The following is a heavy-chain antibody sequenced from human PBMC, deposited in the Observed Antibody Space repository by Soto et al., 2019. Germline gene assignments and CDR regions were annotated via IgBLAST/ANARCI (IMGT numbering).Heavy chain of an antibody. D-gene: IGHD2-15*01. J-gene: IGHJ4*02. V-gene: IGHV3-7*05. CDR3: ARGPGGSNDGTFNY. CDR1: GFTVSIYW. Sequence: EVQLVESGGGLVQPGGSLRLSCAASGFTVSIYWMKWVRRTPVKGLEWVANINQDGSEKNYVDSVRGRFTISRDNAKNSLYLQMSSLRAEDTAIYYCARGPGGSNDGTFNYWGQGALVTVSS. CDR2: INQDGSEK.